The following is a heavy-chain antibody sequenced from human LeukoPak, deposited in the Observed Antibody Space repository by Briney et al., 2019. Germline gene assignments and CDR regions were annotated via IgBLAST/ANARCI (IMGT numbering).Heavy chain of an antibody. CDR3: PLIAVAGTDFDY. J-gene: IGHJ4*02. Sequence: SGTLSLTCTVSGGSISSYYWSWIRQPPGKGLEWIGYIYYSGSTNYNPSLKSRVTISVDTSKNQFSLKLSSVTAADTAVYFCPLIAVAGTDFDYWGQGTLVTVSS. CDR2: IYYSGST. D-gene: IGHD6-19*01. V-gene: IGHV4-59*01. CDR1: GGSISSYY.